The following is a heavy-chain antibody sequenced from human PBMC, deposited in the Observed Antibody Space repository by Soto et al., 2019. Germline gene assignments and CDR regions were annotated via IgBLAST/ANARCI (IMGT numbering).Heavy chain of an antibody. CDR2: IRNDGSEK. CDR1: GFSFSNYW. D-gene: IGHD1-26*01. V-gene: IGHV3-7*01. Sequence: GGSLRLACAVSGFSFSNYWMSWLRQTQGKGLEKLANIRNDGSEKFYVDSVKGRFTISRDNANNSLFLHMNSLRAEDTAVFYCARDPRGNTNDSFDNCGQGALVTVSS. J-gene: IGHJ4*02. CDR3: ARDPRGNTNDSFDN.